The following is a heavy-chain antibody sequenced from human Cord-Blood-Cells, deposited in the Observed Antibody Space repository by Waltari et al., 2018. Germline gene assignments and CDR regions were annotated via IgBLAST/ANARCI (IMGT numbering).Heavy chain of an antibody. V-gene: IGHV4-34*01. J-gene: IGHJ4*02. CDR3: ARLPRAWNYVAY. CDR2: INHSGST. Sequence: QWAQGLLRPRRTRSPPAAALGGPFGGYYWGWSPQPPGKGLEWIGEINHSGSTNYNPSLKSRVTISVDTSKNQFSLKLSSVTAADTAVYYCARLPRAWNYVAYWGQGTLVTVSS. D-gene: IGHD1-1*01. CDR1: GGPFGGYY.